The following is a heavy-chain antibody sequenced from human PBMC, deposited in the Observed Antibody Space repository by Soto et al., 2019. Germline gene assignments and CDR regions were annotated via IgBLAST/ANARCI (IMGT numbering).Heavy chain of an antibody. V-gene: IGHV1-18*01. Sequence: ASVKVSCKASGYTFTSYGISWVRQAPGQGLEWMGWISAYNGNTNYAQKLQGRVTMTTDTSTSTAYMELRSLRSDDTAVYYCARDFGGHGGHPWFDPWGQGTLVTVAS. CDR3: ARDFGGHGGHPWFDP. D-gene: IGHD3-16*01. CDR2: ISAYNGNT. CDR1: GYTFTSYG. J-gene: IGHJ5*02.